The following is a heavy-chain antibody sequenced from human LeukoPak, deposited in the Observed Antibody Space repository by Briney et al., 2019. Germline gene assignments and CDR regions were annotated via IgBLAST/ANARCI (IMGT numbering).Heavy chain of an antibody. CDR2: IYPGDSDT. Sequence: GESLKISCKGSGYSFTSYWIGWVRQMPGKGLEWMGIIYPGDSDTRYSPSFQGQVTISADKSISTAYLQWSSLKASDTAMYYCARISCSSTSCPVGFDPWGQGTLVTVSS. D-gene: IGHD2-2*01. CDR1: GYSFTSYW. J-gene: IGHJ5*02. V-gene: IGHV5-51*01. CDR3: ARISCSSTSCPVGFDP.